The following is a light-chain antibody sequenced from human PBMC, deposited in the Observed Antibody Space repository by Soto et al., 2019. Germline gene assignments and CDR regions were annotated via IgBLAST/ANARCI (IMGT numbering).Light chain of an antibody. Sequence: DIQMTQSPSSLSASVGDRVTITCRASQTISSYLNWYQQQPGKTPKLLIYAESNFQNGVPSKFSGSGSETDFTLTLSSLQPEDFATYYCQQSYTTMYTFGQGTRLEIK. CDR1: QTISSY. CDR2: AES. V-gene: IGKV1-39*01. CDR3: QQSYTTMYT. J-gene: IGKJ2*01.